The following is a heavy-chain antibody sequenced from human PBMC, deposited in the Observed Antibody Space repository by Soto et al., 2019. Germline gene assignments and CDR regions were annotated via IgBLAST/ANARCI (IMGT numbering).Heavy chain of an antibody. V-gene: IGHV1-46*01. CDR1: GYNFIGQY. D-gene: IGHD3-3*01. Sequence: ASVKVSCKASGYNFIGQYIHWVRQAPVQGLEWMGVINPSGGGTTYAQKFQGRVVMTSDASKSTVYVELSSLTSEDTPIYFCARLLGLHTTQTFCLGYFDYWGQGTLVTFSS. J-gene: IGHJ4*02. CDR2: INPSGGGT. CDR3: ARLLGLHTTQTFCLGYFDY.